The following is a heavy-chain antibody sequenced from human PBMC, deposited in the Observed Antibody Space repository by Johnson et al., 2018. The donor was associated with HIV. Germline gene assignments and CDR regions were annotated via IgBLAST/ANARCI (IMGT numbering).Heavy chain of an antibody. CDR2: IWFDGNNK. CDR1: GFTFSNYG. J-gene: IGHJ3*02. Sequence: QVQLVESGGGLVQPGGSLRLSCAASGFTFSNYGMHWVRQAPGKGLEWVAVIWFDGNNKHYSDSVKGRFTISRDNTNNILYLQMNSLRVEDTAVYYCAKVAVATGGGGGGSDILGPGTMVTVS. D-gene: IGHD2-15*01. CDR3: AKVAVATGGGGGGSDI. V-gene: IGHV3-33*06.